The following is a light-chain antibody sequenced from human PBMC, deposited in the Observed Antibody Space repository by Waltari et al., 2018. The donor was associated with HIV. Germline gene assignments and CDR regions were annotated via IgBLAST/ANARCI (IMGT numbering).Light chain of an antibody. J-gene: IGLJ2*01. V-gene: IGLV3-1*01. Sequence: SYELTQPPSVSVSPGQTASITCSGDKLGDKYPCWYQQKPGQSPVLVIYQDSKRPSGIPERFSGSNSGNTATLTISGTQAVDEADYYCQAWDSSSHVVFGGGTNLTVL. CDR3: QAWDSSSHVV. CDR2: QDS. CDR1: KLGDKY.